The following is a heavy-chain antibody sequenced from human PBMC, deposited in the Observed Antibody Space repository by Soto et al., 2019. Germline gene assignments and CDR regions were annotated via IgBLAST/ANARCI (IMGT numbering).Heavy chain of an antibody. D-gene: IGHD3-9*01. Sequence: GGSLRLSCAASGFTFSSYWMSWVRQAPGKGLEWVANIKQDGSEKYYVDSVKGRFTISRDNAKNSLYLQMNSLRAEDTAVYYCARANYDIMTGYSDYWGQGTLVTVSS. CDR1: GFTFSSYW. V-gene: IGHV3-7*01. CDR3: ARANYDIMTGYSDY. J-gene: IGHJ4*02. CDR2: IKQDGSEK.